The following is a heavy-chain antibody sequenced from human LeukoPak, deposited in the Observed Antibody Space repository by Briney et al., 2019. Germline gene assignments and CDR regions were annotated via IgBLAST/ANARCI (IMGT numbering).Heavy chain of an antibody. CDR2: ISAYNGNT. J-gene: IGHJ4*02. D-gene: IGHD3-22*01. Sequence: ASVKVSCKASGYTFTSYGISWVRQAPGQGLEWMGWISAYNGNTNYAQKFQGRVTMTRDTSISTAYMELSRLRSDDTAVYYCARGRGYYYDSSGFDYWGQGTLVTVSS. CDR1: GYTFTSYG. CDR3: ARGRGYYYDSSGFDY. V-gene: IGHV1-18*01.